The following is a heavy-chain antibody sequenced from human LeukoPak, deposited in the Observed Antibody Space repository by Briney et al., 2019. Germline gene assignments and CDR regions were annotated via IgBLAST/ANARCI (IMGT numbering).Heavy chain of an antibody. CDR2: ISAYNGNT. D-gene: IGHD3-9*01. Sequence: ASVKVSCKASGYTLTSYGISWVRQAPGQGLEWMGWISAYNGNTNYAQKLQGRVTMTTDTSTSTAYMELRSLRSDDTAVYYCARWVLTGYYNDYWGQGTLVTVSS. J-gene: IGHJ4*02. CDR3: ARWVLTGYYNDY. CDR1: GYTLTSYG. V-gene: IGHV1-18*04.